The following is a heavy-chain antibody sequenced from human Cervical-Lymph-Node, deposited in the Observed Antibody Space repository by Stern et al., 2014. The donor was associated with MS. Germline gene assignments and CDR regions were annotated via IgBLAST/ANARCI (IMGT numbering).Heavy chain of an antibody. D-gene: IGHD3-16*01. CDR3: ARLAGVTFGDY. CDR2: VYPYDSNV. V-gene: IGHV5-51*01. Sequence: VQLVQSGAELKKPGDSLKISCQVSGYTFSNYWIGWVRQMPGKGLEWMAIVYPYDSNVRYSPSFQGQVTVSADKSVSKAFLHWSSLKTSDTATYYCARLAGVTFGDYWGQGTRVTVSS. J-gene: IGHJ4*02. CDR1: GYTFSNYW.